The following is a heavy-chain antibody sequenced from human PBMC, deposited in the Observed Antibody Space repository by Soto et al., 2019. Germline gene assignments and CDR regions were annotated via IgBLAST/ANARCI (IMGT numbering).Heavy chain of an antibody. D-gene: IGHD2-8*02. V-gene: IGHV5-51*01. Sequence: LKISCNASGFSLNTYWIGWGRQKPGKGLEWMGSIFPGDSDTRYSPSFQGQVTISADTSISATYLQWSTLRASDTAMYYCTTGASMTPDYWGQGTQVTVSS. CDR2: IFPGDSDT. CDR3: TTGASMTPDY. J-gene: IGHJ4*02. CDR1: GFSLNTYW.